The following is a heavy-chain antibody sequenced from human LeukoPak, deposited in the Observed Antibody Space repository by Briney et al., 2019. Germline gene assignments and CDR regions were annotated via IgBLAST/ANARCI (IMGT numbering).Heavy chain of an antibody. V-gene: IGHV4-34*01. D-gene: IGHD4-17*01. Sequence: SETPSLTCAVSGVSFNDYYWSWVRQPPGKGLEWIGEINHSGYTNDSPSLKSRVTLSIDTSRKQFSLNLRSVTVADSGIYYCTRMTTGHDYWGQGTLVTVSS. CDR2: INHSGYT. CDR3: TRMTTGHDY. J-gene: IGHJ4*02. CDR1: GVSFNDYY.